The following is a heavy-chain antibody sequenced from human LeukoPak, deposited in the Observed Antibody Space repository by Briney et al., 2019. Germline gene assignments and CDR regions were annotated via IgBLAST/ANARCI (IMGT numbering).Heavy chain of an antibody. V-gene: IGHV1-46*01. Sequence: ASVKVSCKASGYTFTSYYMHWVRQAPGQGLEWMGIINPSGGSTSYAQKFQGRVTMTRDTSTSTVYMELSSLRSKDTAVYYCARDVGPYCGGDCYWVHWGQGTLVTVSS. J-gene: IGHJ4*02. CDR3: ARDVGPYCGGDCYWVH. CDR2: INPSGGST. CDR1: GYTFTSYY. D-gene: IGHD2-21*02.